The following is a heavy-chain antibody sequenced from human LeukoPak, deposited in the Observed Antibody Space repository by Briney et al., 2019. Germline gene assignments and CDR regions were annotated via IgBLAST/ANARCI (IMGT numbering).Heavy chain of an antibody. CDR2: ISYDGSNK. CDR1: GFTFSSYA. Sequence: GGSLRLSCAASGFTFSSYAMHWVRQAPGKGLEWVAVISYDGSNKYYADSVKGRFTISRDNSKNTLYLQMNSLRAEDTAVYYCARGRRIQLSLSTWGQGTLVTVSS. D-gene: IGHD5-18*01. V-gene: IGHV3-30*04. CDR3: ARGRRIQLSLST. J-gene: IGHJ5*02.